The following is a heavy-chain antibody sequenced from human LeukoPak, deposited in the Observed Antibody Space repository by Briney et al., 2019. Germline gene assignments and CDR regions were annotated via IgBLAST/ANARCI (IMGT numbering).Heavy chain of an antibody. CDR2: ISGSGGST. V-gene: IGHV3-23*01. CDR3: AKGIAVAGEFDY. CDR1: GFTFSSYS. J-gene: IGHJ4*02. Sequence: GGSLRLSCAASGFTFSSYSMSWVRQAPGKGLEWVSAISGSGGSTYYADSVKGRFTISRDNSKNTLYLQMISLRAEDTAVYYCAKGIAVAGEFDYWGQGTLVTVSS. D-gene: IGHD6-19*01.